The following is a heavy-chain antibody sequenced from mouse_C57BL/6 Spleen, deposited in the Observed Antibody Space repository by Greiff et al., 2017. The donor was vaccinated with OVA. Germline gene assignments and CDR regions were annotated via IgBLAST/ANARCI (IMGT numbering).Heavy chain of an antibody. Sequence: EVQLQQSGPELVKPGASVKMSCKASGYTFTSYVMHWVKQKPGQGLEWIGYIYPYNDGTKYNEKFKGKATLTSDKSSSTAYMEISSLTSKDSAVYDCARPDYYGSSQGSYFDYWGQGTTLTVSS. CDR2: IYPYNDGT. J-gene: IGHJ2*01. CDR1: GYTFTSYV. CDR3: ARPDYYGSSQGSYFDY. V-gene: IGHV1-14*01. D-gene: IGHD1-1*01.